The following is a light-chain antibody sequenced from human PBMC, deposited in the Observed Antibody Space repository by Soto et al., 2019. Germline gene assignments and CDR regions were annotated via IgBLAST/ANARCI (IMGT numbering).Light chain of an antibody. CDR2: SAS. Sequence: DIQLTQSPTFLSASVGDRVTITCRASQGISSYLVWYQQKPGKAPKLLIYSASTLQSGVPSRFSGSGSGTEFTLTISSLHPEDFATYYCQQLNSYPFALTSAGGTKVDIK. CDR1: QGISSY. V-gene: IGKV1-9*01. J-gene: IGKJ4*01. CDR3: QQLNSYPFALT.